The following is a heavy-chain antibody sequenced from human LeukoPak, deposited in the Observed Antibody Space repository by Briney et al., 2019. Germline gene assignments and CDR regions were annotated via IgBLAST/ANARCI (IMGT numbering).Heavy chain of an antibody. V-gene: IGHV4-59*01. Sequence: SETLSLTCTVSGGSISSYYWSWIRQPPGKGLEWIGYIYYSGSTNYNPSLKSRVTISVDTSKNQFSLKLSSVTAADTAVYYCARVRGSGGGRDGWFDPWGQGTLVTVSS. J-gene: IGHJ5*02. CDR1: GGSISSYY. CDR2: IYYSGST. D-gene: IGHD2-15*01. CDR3: ARVRGSGGGRDGWFDP.